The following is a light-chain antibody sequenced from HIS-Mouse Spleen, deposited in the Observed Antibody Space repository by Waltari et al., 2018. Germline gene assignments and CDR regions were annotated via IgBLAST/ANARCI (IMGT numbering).Light chain of an antibody. CDR3: YSTDSSGNHRV. Sequence: SYELTQPPSVSGSPGQTARITCSGEALPKKDAYWYHQKSGQAPVLVIYEDSKRPSGIPERFSGSSSGTMATLTISGAQVEDEADYYCYSTDSSGNHRVFGGGTKLTVL. J-gene: IGLJ2*01. V-gene: IGLV3-10*01. CDR2: EDS. CDR1: ALPKKD.